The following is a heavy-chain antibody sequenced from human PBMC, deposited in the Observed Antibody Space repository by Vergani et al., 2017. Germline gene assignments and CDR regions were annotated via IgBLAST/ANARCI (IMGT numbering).Heavy chain of an antibody. V-gene: IGHV3-48*04. CDR1: GFTFSSYS. J-gene: IGHJ5*02. CDR2: ISSSSSTI. Sequence: EVQLVESGGGLVKPGGSLRLSCAASGFTFSSYSMNWVRQAPGKGLEWVSYISSSSSTIYYADSVKGRFTISRDNAKNSLYLQMNSLRAEDTAVYYCAREMVVVAASLRWFDPWGQGTLVTVSS. D-gene: IGHD2-15*01. CDR3: AREMVVVAASLRWFDP.